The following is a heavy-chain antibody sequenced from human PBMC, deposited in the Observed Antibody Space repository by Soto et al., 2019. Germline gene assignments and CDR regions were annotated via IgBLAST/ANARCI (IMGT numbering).Heavy chain of an antibody. CDR2: ISYDGSNK. J-gene: IGHJ4*02. V-gene: IGHV3-30*03. Sequence: QVQLVESGGGVVQPGRSLRLSCAASGFTFSSYGMHWVRQAPGKWLEWVAVISYDGSNKYYADSVKGRFTISRDNSKNTLYLQMNSLRAEDTAVYYCAEERYWGQGTLVTVSS. D-gene: IGHD1-1*01. CDR1: GFTFSSYG. CDR3: AEERY.